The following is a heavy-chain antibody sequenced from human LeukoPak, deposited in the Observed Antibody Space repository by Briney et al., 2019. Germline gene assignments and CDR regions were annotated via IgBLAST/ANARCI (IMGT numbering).Heavy chain of an antibody. Sequence: ASVKVSCKASGGTFSSYAISWVRQAPGQGLEWMGGIIPIFGTANYAQKFQGRVTITADESTSTAYMELSRLRSEDTAVYYCARLGSMDGFDYWGQGTLVTVSS. CDR2: IIPIFGTA. V-gene: IGHV1-69*13. D-gene: IGHD1-26*01. J-gene: IGHJ4*02. CDR3: ARLGSMDGFDY. CDR1: GGTFSSYA.